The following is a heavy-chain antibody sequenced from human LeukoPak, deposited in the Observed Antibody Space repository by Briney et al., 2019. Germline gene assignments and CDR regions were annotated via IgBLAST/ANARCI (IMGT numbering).Heavy chain of an antibody. D-gene: IGHD3-22*01. CDR3: ARVPYYDSSGPSLDDY. CDR2: IRYDGSNE. CDR1: GFTFNNYG. J-gene: IGHJ4*02. Sequence: GGSMRLSCAAAGFTFNNYGMHWVRQAPGKGLEWVAFIRYDGSNEYYADSVRGRFTISRDNSKDTLYLQMNSLRAEDTAVYYCARVPYYDSSGPSLDDYWGQGTLVTVSS. V-gene: IGHV3-30*02.